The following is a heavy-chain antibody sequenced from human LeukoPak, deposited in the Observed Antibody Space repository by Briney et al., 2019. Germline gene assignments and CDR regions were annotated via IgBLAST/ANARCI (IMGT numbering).Heavy chain of an antibody. V-gene: IGHV3-9*01. CDR1: GFTFDDYA. CDR3: ANPSGYCSSTSCYPFDY. CDR2: ISWNSGSI. Sequence: PGGSLRLSCAASGFTFDDYAMHWVRQAPGKGLEWVSGISWNSGSIGYADSVKGRFTISRDNSKNTLYLQMNSLRAEDTAVYYCANPSGYCSSTSCYPFDYWGQGTLVTVSS. J-gene: IGHJ4*02. D-gene: IGHD2-2*01.